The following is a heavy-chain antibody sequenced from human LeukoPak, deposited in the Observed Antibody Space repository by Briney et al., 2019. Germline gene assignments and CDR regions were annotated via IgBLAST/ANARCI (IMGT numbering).Heavy chain of an antibody. V-gene: IGHV4-59*08. Sequence: NPSETLSLTCTVSGGSISSYYWSWIRQPPGKGLEWIGYIYYSGSTNYNPSLKSRVTISVDTSKNQFSLKLSSVTAADTAVHYCATVTGYYSIKDAFDIWGQGTTVTGSS. D-gene: IGHD4-11*01. J-gene: IGHJ3*02. CDR1: GGSISSYY. CDR2: IYYSGST. CDR3: ATVTGYYSIKDAFDI.